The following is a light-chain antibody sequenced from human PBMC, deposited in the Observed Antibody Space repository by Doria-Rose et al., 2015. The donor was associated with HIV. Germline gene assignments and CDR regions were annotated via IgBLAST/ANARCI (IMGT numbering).Light chain of an antibody. Sequence: ITRSLSSLSAYTGDRFTITLRARPVFSSYLACYQQKPGKAPRLLIYAASTLQSGVPSRFSGSGSGTDFTLTISCLQPGDFATYYCQQYYSSPQRTVGRGTKVE. CDR1: PVFSSY. CDR2: AAS. J-gene: IGKJ4*01. V-gene: IGKV1-8*01. CDR3: QQYYSSPQRT.